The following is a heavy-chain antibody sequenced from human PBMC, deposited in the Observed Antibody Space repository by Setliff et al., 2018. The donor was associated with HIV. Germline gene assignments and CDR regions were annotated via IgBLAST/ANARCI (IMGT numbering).Heavy chain of an antibody. V-gene: IGHV1-2*02. D-gene: IGHD3-10*01. J-gene: IGHJ5*02. CDR3: ARDPFLWEVTPP. CDR2: TNPNSGGT. Sequence: ASVKVSCKASGYTFTNYYLHWVRQAPGQGLEWMGWTNPNSGGTNYAQKFQGRVTMTRDTSISTAYMELSRLRYDDTAIYYCARDPFLWEVTPPWGQGTLVTVSS. CDR1: GYTFTNYY.